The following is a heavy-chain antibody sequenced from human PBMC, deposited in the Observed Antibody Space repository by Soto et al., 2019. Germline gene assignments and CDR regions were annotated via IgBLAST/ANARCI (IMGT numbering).Heavy chain of an antibody. V-gene: IGHV1-69*13. J-gene: IGHJ5*02. CDR3: ARDADYGENVYNWFDP. Sequence: SVKVSCKASGGTFSSYAISWVRQAPGQGLEWMGGIIPTFGTANYAQKFQGRVTITADESTSTAYMELSSLRSEDTAVYYCARDADYGENVYNWFDPWGQGTLVTVSS. CDR2: IIPTFGTA. CDR1: GGTFSSYA. D-gene: IGHD4-17*01.